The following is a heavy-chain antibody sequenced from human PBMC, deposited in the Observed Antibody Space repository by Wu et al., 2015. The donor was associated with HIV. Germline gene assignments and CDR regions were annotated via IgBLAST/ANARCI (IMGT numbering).Heavy chain of an antibody. D-gene: IGHD2-2*03. Sequence: QVQLVQSRDEVKQPGASVKVSCKASGYVFSSYVISWVRQAPGQGLEWMGWISAYNGNTNYAQKFQDRVSMTADTSTSTAYMEVRSLRSDDTAVYYCARSSISVFGYYGMDIWGRRDHGHRPL. CDR1: GYVFSSYV. CDR2: ISAYNGNT. J-gene: IGHJ6*02. V-gene: IGHV1-18*01. CDR3: ARSSISVFGYYGMDI.